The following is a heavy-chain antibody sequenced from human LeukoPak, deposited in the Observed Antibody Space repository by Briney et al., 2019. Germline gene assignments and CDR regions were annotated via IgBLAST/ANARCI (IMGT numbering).Heavy chain of an antibody. J-gene: IGHJ4*02. CDR2: IYYSGST. CDR1: GASISSYY. D-gene: IGHD1-26*01. V-gene: IGHV4-59*08. CDR3: ARLDEVVGALNY. Sequence: SETLSLTCTVSGASISSYYGSWIRQPPGKGLEWIGYIYYSGSTNYNPSLKSRVTISVDTSKNQFSLKLSSVTAADTAVYYCARLDEVVGALNYWGQGTLVTVSS.